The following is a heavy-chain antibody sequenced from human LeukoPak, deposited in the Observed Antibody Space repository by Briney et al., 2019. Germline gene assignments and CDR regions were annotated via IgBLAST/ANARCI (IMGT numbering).Heavy chain of an antibody. D-gene: IGHD3-22*01. CDR1: GFTFSSYA. Sequence: EGSLRLSCAASGFTFSSYAMSWVRQAPGKGLEWVSAISGSGGSTYYADSVKGRFTISRDNSKNTLYLQMNSLRAEDTAVYYCAKGTTYYDSSGATFDYWGQGTLVTVSS. CDR3: AKGTTYYDSSGATFDY. V-gene: IGHV3-23*01. J-gene: IGHJ4*02. CDR2: ISGSGGST.